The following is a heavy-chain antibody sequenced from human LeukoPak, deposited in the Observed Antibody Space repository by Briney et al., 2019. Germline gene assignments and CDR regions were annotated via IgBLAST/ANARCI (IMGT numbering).Heavy chain of an antibody. J-gene: IGHJ2*01. V-gene: IGHV4-39*01. CDR2: IYYSGST. D-gene: IGHD3-22*01. CDR3: ARRLTVEDWYFDL. Sequence: PSETLSLTCTVSGGFISSTSYYWGWIRQPPGKGLEWIGSIYYSGSTYFNPSLKSRVTISVDTSKNQFSLKLTSVTAADTAVYYCARRLTVEDWYFDLWGRGTLVTVSS. CDR1: GGFISSTSYY.